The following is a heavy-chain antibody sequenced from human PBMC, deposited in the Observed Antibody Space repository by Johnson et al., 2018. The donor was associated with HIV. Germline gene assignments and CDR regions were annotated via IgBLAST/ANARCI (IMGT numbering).Heavy chain of an antibody. CDR3: AKVGRYSYGKDAFDI. CDR1: GFTFSNAW. J-gene: IGHJ3*02. CDR2: IKSKTDGGTT. D-gene: IGHD1-1*01. Sequence: VQLVESGGGLVKPGGSLRLSCAASGFTFSNAWMSWVRQAPGKGLEWVGRIKSKTDGGTTDYAAPVKGRFTISRDNSKNTLYLQMDSLRAEDTAVYYCAKVGRYSYGKDAFDIWGQGTMVTVSS. V-gene: IGHV3-15*01.